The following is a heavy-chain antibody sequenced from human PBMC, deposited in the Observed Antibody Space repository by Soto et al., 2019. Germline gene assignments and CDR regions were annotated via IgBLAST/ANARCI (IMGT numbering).Heavy chain of an antibody. CDR2: IYYSGST. D-gene: IGHD3-22*01. Sequence: SETLSLTCTVSGGSISSSSYYWGWIRQPPGKGLEWIGSIYYSGSTYYNPSLKSRVTISVDTSKNQFSLKLGSVTAADTAVYYCARLSIPPFITMIVEYYFDYWGQGTLVTVSS. J-gene: IGHJ4*02. V-gene: IGHV4-39*01. CDR3: ARLSIPPFITMIVEYYFDY. CDR1: GGSISSSSYY.